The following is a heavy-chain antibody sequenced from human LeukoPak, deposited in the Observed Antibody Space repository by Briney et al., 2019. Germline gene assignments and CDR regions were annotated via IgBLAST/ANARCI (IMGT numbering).Heavy chain of an antibody. J-gene: IGHJ4*02. CDR3: ARGSLGELSLFAS. CDR2: ISYTGDT. V-gene: IGHV4-59*01. Sequence: SETLSLTCTVSGGSTSPYFWSWIPQSPGKRLDWICYISYTGDTDYNTSLRGRVATSLAKSKNRLSLNFSSLTAAATAVYYCARGSLGELSLFASWGRGTLVTVSS. CDR1: GGSTSPYF. D-gene: IGHD3-16*02.